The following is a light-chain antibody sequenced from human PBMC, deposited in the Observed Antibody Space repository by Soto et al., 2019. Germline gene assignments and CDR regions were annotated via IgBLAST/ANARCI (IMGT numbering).Light chain of an antibody. V-gene: IGKV1-33*01. CDR2: DAS. CDR1: QDISNY. Sequence: DIQMTQSPSSLSASVGDRVTITCQASQDISNYLNWYQQKPGKAPKLLIYDASNLETGVPSRFSGSGSGTDFTFTISSLQPEDIATYYCQQYDNLPPARTFGQGTKVDIK. CDR3: QQYDNLPPART. J-gene: IGKJ1*01.